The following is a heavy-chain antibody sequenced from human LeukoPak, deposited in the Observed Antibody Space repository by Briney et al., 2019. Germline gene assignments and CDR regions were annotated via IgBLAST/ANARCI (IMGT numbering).Heavy chain of an antibody. CDR3: ARHGRYGSGNSFDP. V-gene: IGHV4-39*01. CDR1: GCSISSSSYY. D-gene: IGHD3-10*01. CDR2: IDNSGST. J-gene: IGHJ5*02. Sequence: SETLSLTCPVSGCSISSSSYYWGWIRQPPGKGLEWIGSIDNSGSTYCNPSLKSRLTISVDTSKNQFSLRLSSVTAADTAVYYCARHGRYGSGNSFDPWGQGTLVTVSS.